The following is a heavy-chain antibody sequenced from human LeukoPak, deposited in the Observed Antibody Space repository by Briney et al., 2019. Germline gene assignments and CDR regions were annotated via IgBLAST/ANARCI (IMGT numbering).Heavy chain of an antibody. CDR2: ISYSGGA. CDR1: GGSISSYY. CDR3: AKSYDSSGYYTHFDY. V-gene: IGHV4-59*08. J-gene: IGHJ4*02. D-gene: IGHD3-22*01. Sequence: SETLSLTCTVSGGSISSYYWSWIRQPPGRGLEWIGYISYSGGANYNPSLNSRLAISVDTSKNQFSLKLSSVTAADTAVYYCAKSYDSSGYYTHFDYWGQGTLVTVSS.